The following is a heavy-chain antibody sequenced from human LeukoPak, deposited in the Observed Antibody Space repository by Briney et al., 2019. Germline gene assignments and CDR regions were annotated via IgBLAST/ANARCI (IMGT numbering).Heavy chain of an antibody. D-gene: IGHD3-3*01. V-gene: IGHV1-69*04. J-gene: IGHJ4*02. CDR2: ILPIIHIP. Sequence: SVKVSCKASGGTFGTYTISWVRQAPGQGLEWMGRILPIIHIPDYAQKFQDRVTITADTSTNTAYMELGSLRSEDTAVYYCARETEGDSIFGVVFGPLDYWGQGTLVTVSS. CDR3: ARETEGDSIFGVVFGPLDY. CDR1: GGTFGTYT.